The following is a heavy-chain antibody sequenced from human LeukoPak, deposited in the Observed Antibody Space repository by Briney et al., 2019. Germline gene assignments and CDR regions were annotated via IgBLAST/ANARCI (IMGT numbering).Heavy chain of an antibody. CDR1: GFTFSSYW. CDR3: ARFVGDDSSGYFDY. V-gene: IGHV3-74*01. Sequence: GGSLRLSCAASGFTFSSYWMHWVRQAPGKGLVWVSRISTDGSSTSYADSVKGRFTISRDNAKNTLYLQMNSLRAEDTAVYYCARFVGDDSSGYFDYWGQGTLVTVSS. CDR2: ISTDGSST. D-gene: IGHD3-22*01. J-gene: IGHJ4*02.